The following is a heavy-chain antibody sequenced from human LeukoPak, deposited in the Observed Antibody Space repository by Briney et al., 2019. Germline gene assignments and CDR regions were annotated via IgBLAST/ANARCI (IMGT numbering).Heavy chain of an antibody. J-gene: IGHJ4*02. CDR3: AKRGSRSSTWYYFDF. CDR2: INSGGTT. V-gene: IGHV3-23*01. CDR1: GVTFSSYT. Sequence: GGSLRLSCAAPGVTFSSYTITSVRQAPGKRLEWVSSINSGGTTYFADYVKGRFTISRDNSKNTAYLQMNSLRVEDTAAYYCAKRGSRSSTWYYFDFWGQGTLVTVSS. D-gene: IGHD6-13*01.